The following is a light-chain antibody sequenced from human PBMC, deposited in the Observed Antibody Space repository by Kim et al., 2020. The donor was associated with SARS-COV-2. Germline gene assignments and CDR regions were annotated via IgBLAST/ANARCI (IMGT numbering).Light chain of an antibody. V-gene: IGKV3-11*01. CDR3: QQRRDWPLT. Sequence: SFSAGDRATLSCRSSQNISNYFAWYQQKPGQAPRLLFYDASNRATGIPARFSGSGSGTDFTLTISSLEPEDFAVYYCQQRRDWPLTFGGGTKLEI. CDR2: DAS. CDR1: QNISNY. J-gene: IGKJ4*01.